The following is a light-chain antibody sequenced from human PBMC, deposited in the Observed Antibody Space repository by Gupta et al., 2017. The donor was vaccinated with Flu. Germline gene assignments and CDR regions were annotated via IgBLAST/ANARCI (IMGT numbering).Light chain of an antibody. Sequence: QSALPQPRSVSGPPGHSVTISGTGTRSDGGGYNDVSWYQQHPGKAPKLMIYDVSKRPSGGPDRFSGSKSGNTASLTISGLQAEDEADYYCCSYAGSYTWVFGGGTKLTVL. CDR1: RSDGGGYND. CDR2: DVS. CDR3: CSYAGSYTWV. V-gene: IGLV2-11*01. J-gene: IGLJ2*01.